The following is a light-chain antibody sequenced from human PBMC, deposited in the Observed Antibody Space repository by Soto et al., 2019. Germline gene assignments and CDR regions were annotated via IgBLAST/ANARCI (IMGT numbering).Light chain of an antibody. CDR1: QSVSSIY. V-gene: IGKV3-20*01. J-gene: IGKJ3*01. Sequence: EIVLTQSPGTLSLCPGERATLSCRASQSVSSIYLAWYQQKPGQAPRLLIYGASSRATGIPDRFSGSGSGTDFTITISRLEPEDFAVYYCQQFGSSPLFTFGPGTKVDVK. CDR3: QQFGSSPLFT. CDR2: GAS.